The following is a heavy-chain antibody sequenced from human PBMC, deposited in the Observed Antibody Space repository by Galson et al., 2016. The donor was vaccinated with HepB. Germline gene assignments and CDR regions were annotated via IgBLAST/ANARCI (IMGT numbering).Heavy chain of an antibody. CDR3: ARDETRYNSSLNYYYYYYMDV. Sequence: AISGDSVSSNSAARNWIRQSPSRGLEWLGRTYYRSKWYNDYAVSVKSRITINPDTSKNQFSLQLNSVTPEDTAVYYCARDETRYNSSLNYYYYYYMDVWGKGTTVTVSS. J-gene: IGHJ6*03. CDR1: GDSVSSNSAA. D-gene: IGHD6-13*01. CDR2: TYYRSKWYN. V-gene: IGHV6-1*01.